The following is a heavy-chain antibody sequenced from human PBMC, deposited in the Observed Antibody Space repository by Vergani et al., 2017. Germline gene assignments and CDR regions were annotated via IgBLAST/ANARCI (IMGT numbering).Heavy chain of an antibody. CDR1: GYTFSNYY. Sequence: QVQVVQSGAEVKKSGASVKFSCKTSGYTFSNYYMHWVRQAPGQGLEWMGIINPSGGHTNYAQKFQGRVTMTRDTSTSTVYMELSSLRSEDTAIYYCASGDYGIGTGYRYWGQGTLVTVSA. D-gene: IGHD3-9*01. J-gene: IGHJ4*02. CDR2: INPSGGHT. V-gene: IGHV1-46*01. CDR3: ASGDYGIGTGYRY.